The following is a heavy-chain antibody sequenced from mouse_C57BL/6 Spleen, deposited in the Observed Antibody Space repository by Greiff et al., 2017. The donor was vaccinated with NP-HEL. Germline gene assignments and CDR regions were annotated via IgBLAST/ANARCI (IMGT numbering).Heavy chain of an antibody. CDR3: ARRGDY. CDR1: GYAFSSSW. CDR2: IYPGDGDT. V-gene: IGHV1-82*01. J-gene: IGHJ4*01. Sequence: VQLQESGPELVKPGASVKISCKASGYAFSSSWMNWVKQRPGKGLEWIGRIYPGDGDTNYNGKFKGKATLTADKSSSTAYMQLSSLTSEDSAVYFCARRGDYWGQGTSVTVSS.